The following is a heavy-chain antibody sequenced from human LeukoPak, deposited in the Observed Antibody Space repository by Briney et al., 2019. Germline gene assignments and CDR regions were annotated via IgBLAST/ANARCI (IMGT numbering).Heavy chain of an antibody. V-gene: IGHV3-48*03. J-gene: IGHJ3*02. CDR2: ISSSGSTI. CDR3: ASGKDPGGAFDI. CDR1: GFTFSSYE. D-gene: IGHD1-14*01. Sequence: GGSLRLSCAASGFTFSSYEMNWVRQAPGKGLEWVSYISSSGSTIYYADSVKGRFTISRDNAKNSLYLQMNSLRAEDTAVYYCASGKDPGGAFDIWGQGTMVTVSS.